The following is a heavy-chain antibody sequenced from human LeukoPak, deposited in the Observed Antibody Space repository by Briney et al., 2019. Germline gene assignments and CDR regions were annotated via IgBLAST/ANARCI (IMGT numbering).Heavy chain of an antibody. V-gene: IGHV1-24*01. CDR3: VTDIRSGWRNY. J-gene: IGHJ4*02. D-gene: IGHD6-19*01. CDR1: GYTLTESS. CDR2: FDPEDGEP. Sequence: ASVKVSCKVSGYTLTESSMHWVRQAPGNGLEWMGGFDPEDGEPIYAQKIQGRVTMTGDTSVHTAYMELRSLRSEDTAVYYCVTDIRSGWRNYWGRGTLITVSS.